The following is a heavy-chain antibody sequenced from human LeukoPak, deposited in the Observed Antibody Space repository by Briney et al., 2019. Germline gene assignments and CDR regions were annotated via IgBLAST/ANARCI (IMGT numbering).Heavy chain of an antibody. CDR2: IYYSGST. V-gene: IGHV4-30-4*01. CDR1: GVSISSGDYY. CDR3: ARDSSGYYLNFDY. J-gene: IGHJ4*02. D-gene: IGHD3-22*01. Sequence: PSETLSLTCTVSGVSISSGDYYWSWIRQPPGKGLEWIGYIYYSGSTYYNPSLKSRVTISVDTSKNQFSLKLSSVTAADTAVYYCARDSSGYYLNFDYWGQGTLVTVSS.